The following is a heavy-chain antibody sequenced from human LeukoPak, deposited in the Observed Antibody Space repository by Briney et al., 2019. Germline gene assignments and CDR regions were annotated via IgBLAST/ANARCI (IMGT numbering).Heavy chain of an antibody. D-gene: IGHD6-19*01. CDR1: GYKFTAYN. CDR2: VNPGSGDT. J-gene: IGHJ5*02. V-gene: IGHV1-2*02. CDR3: ARVWDASGWSNWFDP. Sequence: ASVKVSCKSSGYKFTAYNIHWIRQAPGQGPEWMGWVNPGSGDTNCTQNYEGRLTLTRDTSVSTVYMELGSLTSGDTAVYYCARVWDASGWSNWFDPWGQGTLVTVSS.